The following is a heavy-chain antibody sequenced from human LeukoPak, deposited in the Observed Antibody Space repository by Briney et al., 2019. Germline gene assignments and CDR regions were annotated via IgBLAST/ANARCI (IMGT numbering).Heavy chain of an antibody. CDR2: INPNSGGS. J-gene: IGHJ6*02. Sequence: SSVKVSCKTSGYTFTGYYMHWVRQGPGQGLVWMGLINPNSGGSNYAQKFRGRVTMTRDTSISTAYMELSRLRFDDTAVYYCARVATMVRARNGMDVWGQGTTVTVSS. CDR3: ARVATMVRARNGMDV. D-gene: IGHD3-10*01. V-gene: IGHV1-2*02. CDR1: GYTFTGYY.